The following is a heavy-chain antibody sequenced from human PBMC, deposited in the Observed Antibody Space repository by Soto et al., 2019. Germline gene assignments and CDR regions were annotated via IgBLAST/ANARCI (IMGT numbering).Heavy chain of an antibody. V-gene: IGHV1-8*01. D-gene: IGHD6-6*01. CDR1: XYTXXSYD. CDR2: MNPNSGNT. CDR3: ASGLGYSSSTIDY. Sequence: VSXXXSXYTXXSYDINWXRXXTGQGLEWMGWMNPNSGNTGYAQKFQGRVTMTRNTSISTAYMELSSLRSEDTAVYYCASGLGYSSSTIDYWGQGTLVTVSS. J-gene: IGHJ4*02.